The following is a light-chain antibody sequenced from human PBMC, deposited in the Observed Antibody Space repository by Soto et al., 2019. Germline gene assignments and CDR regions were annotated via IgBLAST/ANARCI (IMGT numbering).Light chain of an antibody. CDR1: SSNIGAHYD. CDR3: QSYDNSLSVYV. Sequence: QSALTQPPSVSGAPGQRVTISCTGSSSNIGAHYDVHWYQQLPGTAPKLLIYGNSNRPSGVPDRFSGSKSGTSASLAITGRQAEDEADYYCQSYDNSLSVYVFGTGTKLTVL. CDR2: GNS. J-gene: IGLJ1*01. V-gene: IGLV1-40*01.